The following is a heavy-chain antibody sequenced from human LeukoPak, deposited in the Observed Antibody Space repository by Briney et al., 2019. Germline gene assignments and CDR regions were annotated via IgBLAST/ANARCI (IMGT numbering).Heavy chain of an antibody. CDR2: IYHSGNT. CDR1: GGSISSSNW. Sequence: SGTLSLTFAVSGGSISSSNWWSWVRQPPGKGLEGIGEIYHSGNTNYNPSLKSRVPISVDKSKHQFSLKLSSVTAADTGVYYCARNLVVDAFDIWGQGTMVTVSS. V-gene: IGHV4-4*02. J-gene: IGHJ3*02. D-gene: IGHD2-15*01. CDR3: ARNLVVDAFDI.